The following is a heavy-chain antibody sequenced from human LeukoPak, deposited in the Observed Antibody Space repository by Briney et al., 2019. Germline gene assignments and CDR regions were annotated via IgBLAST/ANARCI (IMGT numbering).Heavy chain of an antibody. Sequence: GGSLRLSCAASGFTFRNYGMNWVRQAPGKGLEWVTIIWYDGSNKYYADSVKGRFTISRDNSKNTLYLQMNSLRAEDTAVYYCARCGSAGNCYSRFDPWGQGTLVTVSS. CDR2: IWYDGSNK. CDR3: ARCGSAGNCYSRFDP. D-gene: IGHD2-15*01. V-gene: IGHV3-33*01. J-gene: IGHJ5*02. CDR1: GFTFRNYG.